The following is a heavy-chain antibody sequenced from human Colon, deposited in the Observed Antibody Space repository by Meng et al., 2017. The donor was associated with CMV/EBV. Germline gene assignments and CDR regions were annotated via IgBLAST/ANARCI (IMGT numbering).Heavy chain of an antibody. D-gene: IGHD6-25*01. J-gene: IGHJ4*02. CDR1: GSTFSDYW. CDR2: INRDGSTT. Sequence: SGSTFSDYWIHGVRQTPGKGLVWVSRINRDGSTTNYADSVKGRFTISRDDAKNLLFLQMDSLRVEDTAVYYCVRFALAAAGAADFDYWGQGTLVTVSS. V-gene: IGHV3-74*01. CDR3: VRFALAAAGAADFDY.